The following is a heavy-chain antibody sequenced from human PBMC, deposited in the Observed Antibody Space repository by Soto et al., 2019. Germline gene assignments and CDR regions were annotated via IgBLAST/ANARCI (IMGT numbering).Heavy chain of an antibody. CDR3: AKSATVTTDYFDY. V-gene: IGHV3-23*01. CDR2: ISGSGGST. CDR1: GFTFSSYA. Sequence: GGSLRLSCTASGFTFSSYAMSWVRQAPGKGLEWVSAISGSGGSTYYADSVKGQFTISRDNSKNTLYLQMNSLRAEDTAVYYCAKSATVTTDYFDYWGQGTLVTVSS. D-gene: IGHD4-17*01. J-gene: IGHJ4*02.